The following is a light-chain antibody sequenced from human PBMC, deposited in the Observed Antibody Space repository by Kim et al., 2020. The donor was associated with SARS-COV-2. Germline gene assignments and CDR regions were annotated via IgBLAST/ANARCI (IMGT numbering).Light chain of an antibody. V-gene: IGKV2-28*01. Sequence: DIVMTQSPLSLPVTPGEPASISCRSSQSLLHNNAYNYLEWYLQKPGQSPQLLMFLASNRASGVPDRFSGSGSGTDFTLKISRVEAEEVGIYYCMQALQTPPSFGQGTKLEIK. CDR3: MQALQTPPS. J-gene: IGKJ2*03. CDR2: LAS. CDR1: QSLLHNNAYNY.